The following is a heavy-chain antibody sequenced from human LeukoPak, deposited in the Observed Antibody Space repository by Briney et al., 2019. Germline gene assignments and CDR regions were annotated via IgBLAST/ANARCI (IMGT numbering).Heavy chain of an antibody. CDR3: ARDISGGYDYWFDP. V-gene: IGHV3-21*01. J-gene: IGHJ5*02. Sequence: PARSLTPSCPVSAFTFISYRMNWVRQAPGEGLEWVSSISSSSSYIYYADSEKGRFTITRDNAKNSMSLQMKSMRAEDTAVYYCARDISGGYDYWFDPWGQGTLVTVSS. D-gene: IGHD5-12*01. CDR1: AFTFISYR. CDR2: ISSSSSYI.